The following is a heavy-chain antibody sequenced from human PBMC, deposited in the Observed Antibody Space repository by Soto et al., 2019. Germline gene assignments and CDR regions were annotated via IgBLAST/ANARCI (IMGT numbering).Heavy chain of an antibody. Sequence: SETLSLTCTVSGGSISSYYWSWIRQPPGKGLEWIGYIYYSGSTNYNPSLKSQVTISVDTSKNQFSLKLSSVTAADTAVYYCARVRGDILTGYYGLDPWGQGTLVTVSS. D-gene: IGHD3-9*01. J-gene: IGHJ5*02. V-gene: IGHV4-59*01. CDR2: IYYSGST. CDR1: GGSISSYY. CDR3: ARVRGDILTGYYGLDP.